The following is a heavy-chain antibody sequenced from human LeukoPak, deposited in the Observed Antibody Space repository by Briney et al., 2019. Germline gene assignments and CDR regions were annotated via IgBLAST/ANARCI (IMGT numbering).Heavy chain of an antibody. J-gene: IGHJ4*02. CDR2: ISAYNGNT. CDR3: ARDEQQLVYFDY. Sequence: ASVKVSCKASGGTFSSYAISWVRQAPGQGLEWMGWISAYNGNTNYAQKLQGRVTMTTDTSTSTAYMELRSLRSDDTAVYYCARDEQQLVYFDYWGQGTLVTVSS. CDR1: GGTFSSYA. V-gene: IGHV1-18*01. D-gene: IGHD6-13*01.